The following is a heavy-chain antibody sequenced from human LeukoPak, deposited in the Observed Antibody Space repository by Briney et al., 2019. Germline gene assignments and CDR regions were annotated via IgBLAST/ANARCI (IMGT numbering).Heavy chain of an antibody. J-gene: IGHJ3*02. CDR3: ARVSVALGELSGSYDAFDI. Sequence: PSETLSLTCTVSGGSISSYYWSWIRQPAGKGLEWIGRIYTSGSTNYNPSLKSRVTMSVDTSKNQFSLKLSSVTAADTAVYYCARVSVALGELSGSYDAFDIWGQGTMVTVSS. CDR1: GGSISSYY. CDR2: IYTSGST. D-gene: IGHD1-26*01. V-gene: IGHV4-4*07.